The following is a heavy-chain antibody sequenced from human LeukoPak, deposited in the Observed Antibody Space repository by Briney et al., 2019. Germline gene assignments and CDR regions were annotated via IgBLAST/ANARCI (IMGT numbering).Heavy chain of an antibody. V-gene: IGHV3-66*01. CDR1: XFTFSXXY. CDR3: ARGYFDY. Sequence: LRLSXAXXXFTFSXXYMSWVRQAPGKRLECLSVLSTGATTYYAYSVTGTFTISRDNSTNTLYLQINSLRAEDTAVYSCARGYFDYWGQGTLVTVSS. CDR2: LSTGATT. J-gene: IGHJ4*02.